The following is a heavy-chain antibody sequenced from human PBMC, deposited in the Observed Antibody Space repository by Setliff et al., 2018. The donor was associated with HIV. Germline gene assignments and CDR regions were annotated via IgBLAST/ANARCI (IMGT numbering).Heavy chain of an antibody. Sequence: PGGSLRLSCTASGFTFGDYAMNWVRQAPGKGLVWVSRISSDGITTSYADSVKGRFTISRDNAKNTLYLQMNSLRAEDAAVYYCARPSSLISAAIMDVWGQGTTVTVSS. V-gene: IGHV3-74*01. CDR1: GFTFGDYA. J-gene: IGHJ6*02. D-gene: IGHD2-2*01. CDR3: ARPSSLISAAIMDV. CDR2: ISSDGITT.